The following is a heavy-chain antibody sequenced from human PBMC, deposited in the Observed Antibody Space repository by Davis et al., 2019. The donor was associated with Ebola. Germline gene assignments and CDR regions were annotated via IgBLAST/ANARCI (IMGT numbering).Heavy chain of an antibody. D-gene: IGHD6-19*01. J-gene: IGHJ3*02. CDR2: ISGSRGNT. V-gene: IGHV3-23*01. CDR3: AKDRGSGWYGGFEI. CDR1: GFTFSSYA. Sequence: PGGSLRLSCTAAGFTFSSYAMSWVRQAPGKGLEWVSGISGSRGNTYSAESVRGRFTISRDNSKKTLYLQMNSLRAEDTAVYYCAKDRGSGWYGGFEIWGQGTMVTVSS.